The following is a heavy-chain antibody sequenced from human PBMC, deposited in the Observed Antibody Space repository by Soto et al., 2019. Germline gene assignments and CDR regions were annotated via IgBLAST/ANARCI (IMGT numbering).Heavy chain of an antibody. D-gene: IGHD3-10*01. CDR2: IKGEADGATT. Sequence: EVQLVESGGGFVKPGGSLRLSCAASGFTFSNVWMSWVRQAPGKGLEWVGRIKGEADGATTDYAAPVKGRFTISRDDSKNTMYLQMSSLKTEDTAVYYCTTDTLPTMDRGAGYFDYWGQGTLVTVSS. CDR1: GFTFSNVW. J-gene: IGHJ4*02. V-gene: IGHV3-15*01. CDR3: TTDTLPTMDRGAGYFDY.